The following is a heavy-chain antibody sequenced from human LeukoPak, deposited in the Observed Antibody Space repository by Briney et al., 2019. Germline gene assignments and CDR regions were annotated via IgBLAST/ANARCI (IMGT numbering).Heavy chain of an antibody. CDR3: ARVPYCSSSSCYLFFDY. CDR2: IHHSGST. V-gene: IGHV4-38-2*02. J-gene: IGHJ4*02. D-gene: IGHD2-2*01. Sequence: SETLSPTCSVSGYSISSDYYWGWIRPPPGKGLEWIGSIHHSGSTYYNPSLKSRVTISVDTSKNQFSLKLSSVTAADTAVYYCARVPYCSSSSCYLFFDYWGQGTLVTVSS. CDR1: GYSISSDYY.